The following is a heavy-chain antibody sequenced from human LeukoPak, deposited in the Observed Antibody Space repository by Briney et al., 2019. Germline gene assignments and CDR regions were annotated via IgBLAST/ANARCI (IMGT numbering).Heavy chain of an antibody. J-gene: IGHJ5*02. V-gene: IGHV3-23*01. CDR1: GFTLSSYA. D-gene: IGHD4-17*01. CDR2: ISGSGGST. Sequence: PGGALRVSRVDSGFTLSSYAMRWVGPAPGKGLERVSAISGSGGSTNYADSVKGRFTISRDNSKNTLYLQMNSLRAEDKAVYYCAKRPVTTARSLDPWGQGTLVTVSS. CDR3: AKRPVTTARSLDP.